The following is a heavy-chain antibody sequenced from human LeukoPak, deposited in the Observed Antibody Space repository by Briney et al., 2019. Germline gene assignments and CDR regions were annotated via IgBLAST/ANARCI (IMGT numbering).Heavy chain of an antibody. J-gene: IGHJ3*02. CDR3: ARDIYDYYDSSGLEAFDI. Sequence: GESLKISCKGSGYSFTSYWIGWVRQMPVKGLEWMGIIYPGDSDTRYSPSFQGQVTISADKSISTAYLQWISLKASDTAMYYCARDIYDYYDSSGLEAFDIWGQGTMVTVSS. CDR1: GYSFTSYW. CDR2: IYPGDSDT. D-gene: IGHD3-22*01. V-gene: IGHV5-51*01.